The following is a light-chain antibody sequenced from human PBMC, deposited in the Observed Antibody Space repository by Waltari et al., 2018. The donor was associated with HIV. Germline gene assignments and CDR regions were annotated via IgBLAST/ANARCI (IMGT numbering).Light chain of an antibody. J-gene: IGLJ2*01. Sequence: QSALTQPASVSGSPGQSITISCTGTSSYVVGYNLVSWYQQHPGKAPKLMLYEVSKRPSGVSNRFSGSKSGNTASLTISGLQAEDEADYYCCAYAGSTTYVIFGGGTKLTVL. CDR3: CAYAGSTTYVI. CDR2: EVS. V-gene: IGLV2-23*02. CDR1: SSYVVGYNL.